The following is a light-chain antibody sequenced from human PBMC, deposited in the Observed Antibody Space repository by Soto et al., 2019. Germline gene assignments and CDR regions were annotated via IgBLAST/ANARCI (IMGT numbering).Light chain of an antibody. V-gene: IGKV3-15*01. CDR2: DAS. CDR1: QSVTGD. CDR3: QQYSNWPRT. Sequence: EIVMTQSPATLSVSPGETATLSCRASQSVTGDLAWFQQKPGQSPRLLIYDASTRATGIPARFSGSGYGTEFTLTISSLQSEDFAVFYCQQYSNWPRTFGQGTRVEIK. J-gene: IGKJ1*01.